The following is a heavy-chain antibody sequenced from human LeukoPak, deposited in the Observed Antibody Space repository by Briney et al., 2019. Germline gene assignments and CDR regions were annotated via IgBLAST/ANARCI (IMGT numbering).Heavy chain of an antibody. CDR3: ARKGCSSTSCQTDY. D-gene: IGHD2-2*01. J-gene: IGHJ4*02. CDR1: GYTFTTYG. CDR2: ISAYNGNT. V-gene: IGHV1-18*01. Sequence: ASVTVSCMASGYTFTTYGICWVRQAPGQGLEWMGWISAYNGNTNYAQKLQGRVTMTTDTSTSTAYMELRSLRSDDTAVYYCARKGCSSTSCQTDYWGQGTLVTVSS.